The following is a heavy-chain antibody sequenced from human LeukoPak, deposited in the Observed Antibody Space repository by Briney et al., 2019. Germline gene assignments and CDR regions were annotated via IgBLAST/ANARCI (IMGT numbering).Heavy chain of an antibody. J-gene: IGHJ3*01. D-gene: IGHD3-22*01. CDR2: INPSGGST. CDR3: ARETGNEYSSGYYVMD. V-gene: IGHV1-46*01. Sequence: ASVKVSCKASGYTITNNYMHWVRQAPGQGLEWMGVINPSGGSTSYAQKFQGRVTMTRDTSTSTVYMELSSLRSEDTAVYYCARETGNEYSSGYYVMDWGQGTMVTVSS. CDR1: GYTITNNY.